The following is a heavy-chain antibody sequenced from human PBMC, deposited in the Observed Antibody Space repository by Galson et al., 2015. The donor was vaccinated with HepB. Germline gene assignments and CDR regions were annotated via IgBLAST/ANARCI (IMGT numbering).Heavy chain of an antibody. D-gene: IGHD1-1*01. V-gene: IGHV1-18*01. CDR2: INVYSGNT. CDR3: ARDYGTSTRNYFDP. J-gene: IGHJ5*02. Sequence: SVKVSCKASGYIFTNYGITWVRQVPAQGLEWIGWINVYSGNTNYAQKFQGRVIMTTDTSTNTAYMELRSLRSDDTAIYYCARDYGTSTRNYFDPWGQGTLVTVSS. CDR1: GYIFTNYG.